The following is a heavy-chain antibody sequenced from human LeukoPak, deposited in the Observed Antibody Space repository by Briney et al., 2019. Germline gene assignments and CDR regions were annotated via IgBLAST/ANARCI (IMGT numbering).Heavy chain of an antibody. V-gene: IGHV3-21*01. J-gene: IGHJ4*02. D-gene: IGHD5-24*01. Sequence: PGGSLRLSCAASGFTFSIYSMNWVRQAPGKGLEWVSSISSSSSYIYYADSVKGRFTISRDNAKNSLYLQMNSLRAEDTAVYYCARDQMAAHFDHWGQGTLVTVSS. CDR3: ARDQMAAHFDH. CDR2: ISSSSSYI. CDR1: GFTFSIYS.